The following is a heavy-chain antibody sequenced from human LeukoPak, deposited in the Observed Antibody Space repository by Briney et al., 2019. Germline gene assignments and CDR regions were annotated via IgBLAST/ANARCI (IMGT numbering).Heavy chain of an antibody. V-gene: IGHV3-9*01. J-gene: IGHJ4*02. CDR3: ARDGLSGYSYGYSGQPPFDY. Sequence: GRSLRLSCAASGFTFDDYAMHWVRQAPGKGLEWVSGISWNSDNIGYADSVKGRFTISRDNAKNSLYLQMNSLRAEDTAVYYCARDGLSGYSYGYSGQPPFDYWGQGTLVTVSS. CDR2: ISWNSDNI. CDR1: GFTFDDYA. D-gene: IGHD5-18*01.